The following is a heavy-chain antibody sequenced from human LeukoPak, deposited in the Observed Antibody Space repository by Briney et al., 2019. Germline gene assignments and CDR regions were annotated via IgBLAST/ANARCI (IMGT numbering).Heavy chain of an antibody. D-gene: IGHD3-10*01. CDR2: ISGSGGST. Sequence: PGGSLRLSCAASGFTFSSYAMSWVRQTPGKGLEWVSAISGSGGSTYYADFVEGRFTISRDNSNNTLYLQMNSLRAEDTAVYYCAKGKVSDSWGQGTLVTVSS. J-gene: IGHJ4*02. CDR3: AKGKVSDS. CDR1: GFTFSSYA. V-gene: IGHV3-23*01.